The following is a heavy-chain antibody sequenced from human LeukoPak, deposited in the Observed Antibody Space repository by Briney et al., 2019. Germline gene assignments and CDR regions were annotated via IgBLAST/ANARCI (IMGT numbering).Heavy chain of an antibody. CDR3: ARLEEITFGGVIVIPEGY. D-gene: IGHD3-16*02. Sequence: GESLKISCKGSGYSFTSYWISWVRQMPGKGLEWMGRIDPSDSYTNYSPSFQGHVTISADKSISTAYLQWSSLKASDTAMYYCARLEEITFGGVIVIPEGYRGQGTLVTVSS. CDR1: GYSFTSYW. CDR2: IDPSDSYT. V-gene: IGHV5-10-1*01. J-gene: IGHJ4*02.